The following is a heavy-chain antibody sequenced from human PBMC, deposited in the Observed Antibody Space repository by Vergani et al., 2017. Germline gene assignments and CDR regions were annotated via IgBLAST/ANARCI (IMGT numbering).Heavy chain of an antibody. CDR2: INPNSGGT. J-gene: IGHJ4*02. CDR1: GSTFTGYY. Sequence: QVQLVQSGAEVKKPGASVKVSCKASGSTFTGYYMNWVRQAPGQGLEWMGWINPNSGGTNYAQKFQGRVPMTTDTSISTAYMELSRLRSDDTAVYYWAMDPKGGSGTMVRGALNDYWGQGTLVTVSS. V-gene: IGHV1-2*02. CDR3: AMDPKGGSGTMVRGALNDY. D-gene: IGHD3-10*01.